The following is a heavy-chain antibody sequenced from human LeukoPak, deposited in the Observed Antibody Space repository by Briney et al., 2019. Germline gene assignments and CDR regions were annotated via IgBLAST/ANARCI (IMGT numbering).Heavy chain of an antibody. CDR3: ARSLTKGYCTNGVCRTYYFDY. D-gene: IGHD2-8*01. Sequence: GGSLRLSCAASGFTFSSYSMNWVRQAPGKGLEWVSYISSSSSTIYYADPVKGRFTISRDNAKNSLYLQMNSLRAEDTAVYYCARSLTKGYCTNGVCRTYYFDYWGQGTLVTVSS. CDR1: GFTFSSYS. J-gene: IGHJ4*02. CDR2: ISSSSSTI. V-gene: IGHV3-48*01.